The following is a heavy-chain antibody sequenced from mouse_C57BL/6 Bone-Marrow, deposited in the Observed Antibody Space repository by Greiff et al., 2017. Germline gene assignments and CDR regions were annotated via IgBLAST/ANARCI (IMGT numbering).Heavy chain of an antibody. CDR2: ISDGGSYT. V-gene: IGHV5-4*01. D-gene: IGHD2-5*01. Sequence: EVQGVESGGGLVKPGGSLKLSCAASGFTFSSYAMSWVRQTPEKRLEWVATISDGGSYTYYPDNVKGRFTISRDNAKNNLYLQMSHLKSEDTAMYYCARDRGYSNYRFAYWGQGTLVTVSA. J-gene: IGHJ3*01. CDR3: ARDRGYSNYRFAY. CDR1: GFTFSSYA.